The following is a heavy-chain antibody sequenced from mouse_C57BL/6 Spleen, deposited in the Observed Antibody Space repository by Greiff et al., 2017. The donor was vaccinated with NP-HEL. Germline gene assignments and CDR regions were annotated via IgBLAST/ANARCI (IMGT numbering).Heavy chain of an antibody. D-gene: IGHD1-1*01. V-gene: IGHV1-61*01. CDR2: IYPSDSET. CDR1: GYTFTSYW. CDR3: ARGGYYGSSPWYFDY. Sequence: VKLQQPGAELVRPGSSVKLSCKASGYTFTSYWMDWVKQRPGQGLEWIGNIYPSDSETHYNQKFKDKATLTVDKSSSTAYMQLSSLTSEDSAVYYCARGGYYGSSPWYFDYWGQGTTLTVSS. J-gene: IGHJ2*01.